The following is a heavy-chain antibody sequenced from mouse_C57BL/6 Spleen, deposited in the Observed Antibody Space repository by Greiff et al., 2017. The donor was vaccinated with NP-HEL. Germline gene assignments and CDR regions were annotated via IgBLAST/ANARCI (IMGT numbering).Heavy chain of an antibody. V-gene: IGHV1-81*01. D-gene: IGHD2-12*01. J-gene: IGHJ3*01. CDR1: GYTFTSYG. CDR3: ARGDDVFAY. Sequence: VKLQESGAELARPGASVKLSRKASGYTFTSYGISWVKQRTGQGLEWIGEIYPRSGNTYYNEKFKGKATLTADKSSSTAYMELRSLTSEDSAVYFCARGDDVFAYWGQGTLVTVSA. CDR2: IYPRSGNT.